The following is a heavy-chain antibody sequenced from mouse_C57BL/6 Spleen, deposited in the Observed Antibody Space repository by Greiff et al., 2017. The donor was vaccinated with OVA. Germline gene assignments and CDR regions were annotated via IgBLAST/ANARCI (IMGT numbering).Heavy chain of an antibody. J-gene: IGHJ2*01. CDR1: GYAFSSSW. V-gene: IGHV1-82*01. D-gene: IGHD3-2*02. CDR3: ARSGQLRPVDD. Sequence: QVQLKQSGPELVKPGASVKISCKASGYAFSSSWMNWVKQRPGKGLEWIGRIYPGDGDTNYNGKFKGKATLTADKSSSTAYKQLSSLTAEDSAVYCCARSGQLRPVDDWGQGTTLTVSS. CDR2: IYPGDGDT.